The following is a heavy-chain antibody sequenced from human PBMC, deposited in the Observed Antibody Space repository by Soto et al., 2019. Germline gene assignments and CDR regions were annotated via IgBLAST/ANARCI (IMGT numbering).Heavy chain of an antibody. CDR3: ARVEVTTAGLDY. CDR1: GGSISSSNW. D-gene: IGHD4-17*01. J-gene: IGHJ4*02. V-gene: IGHV4-4*02. CDR2: IYYSGST. Sequence: QVQLQESGPGLVKPSGTLSLTCAVSGGSISSSNWWSWVRQPPGKGLEWIGEIYYSGSTYYNPSLKSRVTISVDTSKNQFSLKLSSVTAADTAVYYCARVEVTTAGLDYWGQGTLVTVSS.